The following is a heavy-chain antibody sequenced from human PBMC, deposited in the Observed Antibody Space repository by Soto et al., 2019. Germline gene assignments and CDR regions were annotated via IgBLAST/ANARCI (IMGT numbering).Heavy chain of an antibody. CDR2: INPNSGGT. CDR1: GYTFTGYY. CDR3: ARVVGSGWYQDWFDP. D-gene: IGHD6-19*01. J-gene: IGHJ5*02. Sequence: ASVKVSCKASGYTFTGYYMHWVRQAPGQGLEWMGWINPNSGGTNYAQKCQGWVTMTRDTSISTAYMELSRLRSDDTAVYYCARVVGSGWYQDWFDPWGQGTLVTVSS. V-gene: IGHV1-2*04.